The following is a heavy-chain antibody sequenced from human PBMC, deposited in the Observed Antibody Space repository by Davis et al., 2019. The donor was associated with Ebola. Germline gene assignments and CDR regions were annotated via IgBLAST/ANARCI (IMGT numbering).Heavy chain of an antibody. J-gene: IGHJ4*02. CDR2: ISWNSGSI. CDR3: AKDYYYDSSWYFDY. Sequence: SLKISCAASGFTFSSYSMNWVRQAPGKGLEWVSGISWNSGSIGYADSVKGRFTISRDNAKNSLYLQMNSLRAEDTALYYCAKDYYYDSSWYFDYWGQGTLITVSS. V-gene: IGHV3-9*01. D-gene: IGHD3-22*01. CDR1: GFTFSSYS.